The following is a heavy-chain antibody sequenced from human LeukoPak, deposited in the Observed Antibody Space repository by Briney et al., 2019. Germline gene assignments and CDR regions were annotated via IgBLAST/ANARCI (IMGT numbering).Heavy chain of an antibody. V-gene: IGHV3-30*14. CDR3: ARSAPGASSEPLDY. CDR2: ISYDGSNK. D-gene: IGHD6-6*01. J-gene: IGHJ4*02. Sequence: GGSLRLSCAASGFTFSSYAMHWVRQAPGKGLEWVAVISYDGSNKYYADSVKGRFTISRDNSKNTLYLQMNSLRAEDTAVYYCARSAPGASSEPLDYWGQGTLVTVSS. CDR1: GFTFSSYA.